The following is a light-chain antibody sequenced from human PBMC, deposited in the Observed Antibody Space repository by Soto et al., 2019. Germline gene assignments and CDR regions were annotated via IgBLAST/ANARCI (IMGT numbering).Light chain of an antibody. V-gene: IGKV1-5*01. CDR3: QQYNSYPWT. CDR1: QSISSW. Sequence: DIQMTQSPSTLSASVGDRVTITCRASQSISSWLAWYQQKPGKAPKLLIYDASSLESGVPSRFSGSGSGTEFTLIFFSLLPDDFATYYCQQYNSYPWTFGQGTKVDI. CDR2: DAS. J-gene: IGKJ1*01.